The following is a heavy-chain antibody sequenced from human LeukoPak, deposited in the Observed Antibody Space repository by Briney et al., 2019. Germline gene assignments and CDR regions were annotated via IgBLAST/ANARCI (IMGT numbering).Heavy chain of an antibody. D-gene: IGHD1-26*01. V-gene: IGHV3-48*03. CDR1: GFTFSSYE. CDR3: ARKGGATTYGYYYYYMDV. CDR2: ISSSGSTI. Sequence: GGSLRLSCAASGFTFSSYEMNWVRQAPGKGLEWVSYISSSGSTIYYADSVKGRFTISRDNAKNSLYLQMNSLRAEDTAVYYCARKGGATTYGYYYYYMDVWGKGTTVTISS. J-gene: IGHJ6*03.